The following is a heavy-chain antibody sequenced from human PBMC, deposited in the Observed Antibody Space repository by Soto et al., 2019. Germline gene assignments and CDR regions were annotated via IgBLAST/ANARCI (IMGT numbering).Heavy chain of an antibody. CDR1: GGSISSGGYF. CDR3: ARVKTLRMVAATLRWFDP. CDR2: IYYSGST. V-gene: IGHV4-31*03. Sequence: SETLSLTCTVSGGSISSGGYFWSWIRQHPGKGLEWIGYIYYSGSTYYNPSLKSRVTISVDTSKNQFSLKLSSVTAADTAVYYCARVKTLRMVAATLRWFDPWGQGTLVTVSS. J-gene: IGHJ5*02. D-gene: IGHD2-15*01.